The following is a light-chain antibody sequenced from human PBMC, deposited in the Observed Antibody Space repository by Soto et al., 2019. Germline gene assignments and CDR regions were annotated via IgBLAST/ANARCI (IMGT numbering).Light chain of an antibody. J-gene: IGKJ2*01. CDR2: GAS. CDR3: QQYGSSSYT. CDR1: QSVSSSY. V-gene: IGKV3-20*01. Sequence: EIVLTQSPGTLSLSPGERATLSCRASQSVSSSYLAWYQQKPGQAPRLLIYGASGRATGIPDRFSGSGSGTDFTLTIRRLEPEDFAVYYCQQYGSSSYTFGQGTKLEIK.